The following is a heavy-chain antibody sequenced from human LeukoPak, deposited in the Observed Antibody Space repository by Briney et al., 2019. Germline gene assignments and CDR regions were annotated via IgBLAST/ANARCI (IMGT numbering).Heavy chain of an antibody. CDR2: ISCDGSNK. Sequence: PGGSLRLSCAASGFTFSSYAMHWVRQAPGKGLEWVAVISCDGSNKYYADSVKGRFTISRDNSKNTLYLQMNSLRAEDTAVYYCARKEVGYFDYWGQGTLVTVSS. CDR3: ARKEVGYFDY. CDR1: GFTFSSYA. J-gene: IGHJ4*03. V-gene: IGHV3-30*04.